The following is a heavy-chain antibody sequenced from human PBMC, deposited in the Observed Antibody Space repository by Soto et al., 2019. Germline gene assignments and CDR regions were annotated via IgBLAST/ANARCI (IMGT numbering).Heavy chain of an antibody. V-gene: IGHV4-59*01. D-gene: IGHD6-19*01. CDR3: ASEKDSSGWGPHGMDV. CDR2: IYYSGST. Sequence: QVQLQESGPGLVKPSETLSLTCTVSGGSISSYYWSWIRQPPGKGLEWMGYIYYSGSTNYNPSLKSRVTIPVDTSKNQFSLKLSSVTAADTAVYYCASEKDSSGWGPHGMDVWGQGTTVTVSS. CDR1: GGSISSYY. J-gene: IGHJ6*02.